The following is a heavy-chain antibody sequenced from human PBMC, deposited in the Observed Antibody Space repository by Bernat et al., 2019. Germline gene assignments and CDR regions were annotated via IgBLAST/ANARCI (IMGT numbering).Heavy chain of an antibody. J-gene: IGHJ6*02. CDR1: GFTVSSNY. V-gene: IGHV3-66*01. CDR2: IYSGGST. D-gene: IGHD6-13*01. CDR3: ARDLTWGQTGYSSSWYDDGMDV. Sequence: EVQLVESGGGLVQPGGSLRLSCAASGFTVSSNYMSWVRQAPGKGLEWVSVIYSGGSTYYADSVKGRFTISRDNSKNTLYLQMNSMRAEDTTVYYCARDLTWGQTGYSSSWYDDGMDVWGQGTTVTVSS.